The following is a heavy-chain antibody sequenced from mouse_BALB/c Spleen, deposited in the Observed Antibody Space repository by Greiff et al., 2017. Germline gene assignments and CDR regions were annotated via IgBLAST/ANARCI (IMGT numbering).Heavy chain of an antibody. J-gene: IGHJ4*01. D-gene: IGHD2-1*01. CDR2: ILPGSGST. V-gene: IGHV1-9*01. CDR3: ASRYGNCALGYAMDY. Sequence: QVQLQQSGAELMKPGASVKISCKATGYTFSSYWIEWVKQRPGHGLEWIGEILPGSGSTNYNEKFKGKATFTADTSSNTAYMQLSSLTSEDSAVYYCASRYGNCALGYAMDYWGQGTSVTVSS. CDR1: GYTFSSYW.